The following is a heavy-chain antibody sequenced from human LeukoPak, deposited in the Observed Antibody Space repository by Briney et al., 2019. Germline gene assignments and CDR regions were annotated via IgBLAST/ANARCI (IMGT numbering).Heavy chain of an antibody. Sequence: GGSLRLSCAASGFTFSSHGMHWVRQAPGKGLDWVALIWYDGSNEYYADSVKGRFTISRDNSKNTLYLQMDSPRAEDTAVYYCARAGIVGLYYYYMDVWGKGTTVTVSS. CDR2: IWYDGSNE. J-gene: IGHJ6*03. CDR3: ARAGIVGLYYYYMDV. CDR1: GFTFSSHG. D-gene: IGHD2-21*01. V-gene: IGHV3-33*01.